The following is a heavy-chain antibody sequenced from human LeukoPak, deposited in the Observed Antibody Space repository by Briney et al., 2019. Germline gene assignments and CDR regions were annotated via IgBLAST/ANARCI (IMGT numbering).Heavy chain of an antibody. Sequence: SVQVSCKASGYTFTSYGLSWVRQAPGQGREWMGWISAYNGNTNYAQKLQGRVTMTTDTSTSTAYMELRSLRSDDTAVYYCARGYCSSTSCYTGFDPWGQGTLVTVSS. J-gene: IGHJ5*02. CDR1: GYTFTSYG. D-gene: IGHD2-2*02. V-gene: IGHV1-18*01. CDR2: ISAYNGNT. CDR3: ARGYCSSTSCYTGFDP.